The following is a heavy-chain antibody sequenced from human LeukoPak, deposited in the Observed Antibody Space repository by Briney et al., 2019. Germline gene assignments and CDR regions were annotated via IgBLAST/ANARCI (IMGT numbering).Heavy chain of an antibody. CDR2: IDPSDSYT. CDR3: ARLEGGSWYFDL. V-gene: IGHV5-10-1*01. D-gene: IGHD1-1*01. Sequence: GESLRISCKGSGYSFTSYWISWVRQMPGKGLEWVGRIDPSDSYTNYSPSFQGHVTISTDKSISTAYLQWSSLNASDTAMYYCARLEGGSWYFDLWGRGTLVTVSS. CDR1: GYSFTSYW. J-gene: IGHJ2*01.